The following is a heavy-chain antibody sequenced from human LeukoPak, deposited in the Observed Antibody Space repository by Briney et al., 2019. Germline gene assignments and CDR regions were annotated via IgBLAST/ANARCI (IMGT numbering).Heavy chain of an antibody. D-gene: IGHD3-10*01. J-gene: IGHJ5*02. Sequence: SVKVSCKASGGTFSSYAISWVRQAPGQGLEWMGRIIPILGIANYAQKFQGRVTITADKSTSKAYIELSSLRSEDTAVYYCARTGFGDNWFDPWGQGTLVTVSS. CDR1: GGTFSSYA. CDR2: IIPILGIA. V-gene: IGHV1-69*04. CDR3: ARTGFGDNWFDP.